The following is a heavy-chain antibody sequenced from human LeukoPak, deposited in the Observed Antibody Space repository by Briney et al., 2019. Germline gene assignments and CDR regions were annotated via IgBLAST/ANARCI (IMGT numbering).Heavy chain of an antibody. CDR3: ARHYDSTAYSLDY. Sequence: GGSLRLSCAASGFTFSSYWMTWVRQAPGKGLEWVANIKQDGSQKFYLDSVKGRFTISGDNAKESLFLQMNSLRAEDTAVYYCARHYDSTAYSLDYWGQGTLVTVSS. J-gene: IGHJ4*02. V-gene: IGHV3-7*01. CDR1: GFTFSSYW. CDR2: IKQDGSQK. D-gene: IGHD3-22*01.